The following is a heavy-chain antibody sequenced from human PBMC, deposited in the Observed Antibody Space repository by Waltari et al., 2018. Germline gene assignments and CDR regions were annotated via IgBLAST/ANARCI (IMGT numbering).Heavy chain of an antibody. D-gene: IGHD2-2*01. CDR1: GFSLSTSGVG. V-gene: IGHV2-5*01. CDR2: IYWNDDK. CDR3: AHVPAAFRSAYYFDY. Sequence: QITLKESGPTLVKPTQTLTLTCPFSGFSLSTSGVGVGWIRQPPGKALEWLALIYWNDDKRYSPSLKSRLTITKDTSRNQVVLTMTNMDPVDTATYYCAHVPAAFRSAYYFDYWGQGTLVTVSS. J-gene: IGHJ4*02.